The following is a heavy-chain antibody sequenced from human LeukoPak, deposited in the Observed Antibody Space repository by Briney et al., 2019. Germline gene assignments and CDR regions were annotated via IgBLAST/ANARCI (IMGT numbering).Heavy chain of an antibody. D-gene: IGHD3-10*01. V-gene: IGHV1-69*13. Sequence: SVKVSCKASGGTFSSYAISWVRQAPGQGLEWMGGIIPVFGTANYAQKFQGRVTITADESTSTAYMELSSLRSEDTAVYYCARGYAFTVRFDYWGQGTLVTVSS. J-gene: IGHJ4*02. CDR1: GGTFSSYA. CDR2: IIPVFGTA. CDR3: ARGYAFTVRFDY.